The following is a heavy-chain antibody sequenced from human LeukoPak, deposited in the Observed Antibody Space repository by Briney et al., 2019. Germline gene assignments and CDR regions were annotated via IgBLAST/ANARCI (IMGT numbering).Heavy chain of an antibody. D-gene: IGHD3-9*01. J-gene: IGHJ5*02. V-gene: IGHV3-48*01. Sequence: GGSLRLSCAGTGFAFNMFAIDWVRQAPGKGLEWVSYINNNGGAIYYADSVKGRFTISRDNAENSLYLQMNSLRAEDTAVYYCAKDSYYDILTGPPYDPWGQGTLVTVSS. CDR1: GFAFNMFA. CDR3: AKDSYYDILTGPPYDP. CDR2: INNNGGAI.